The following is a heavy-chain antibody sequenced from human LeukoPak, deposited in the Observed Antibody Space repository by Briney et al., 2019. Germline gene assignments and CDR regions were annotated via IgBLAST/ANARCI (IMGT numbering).Heavy chain of an antibody. CDR2: ISAYNGNT. J-gene: IGHJ4*02. Sequence: ASVKVSCKASGYTFTSYGISWVRQAPGQGLEWMGWISAYNGNTNYAQKLQGRVTMTTDTSTSTAYMELRSLRSDDTAVYYCARYYDSSGYYPPKYYFDYWGQGTLVTVSS. CDR1: GYTFTSYG. CDR3: ARYYDSSGYYPPKYYFDY. V-gene: IGHV1-18*01. D-gene: IGHD3-22*01.